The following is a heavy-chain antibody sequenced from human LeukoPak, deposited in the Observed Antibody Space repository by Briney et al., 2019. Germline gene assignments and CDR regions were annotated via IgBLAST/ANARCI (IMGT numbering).Heavy chain of an antibody. CDR2: INHSGST. D-gene: IGHD6-19*01. V-gene: IGHV4-34*01. J-gene: IGHJ4*02. Sequence: PSETLSLTCAVYGGSFSGYYWSWIRQPPGKGLERIGEINHSGSTNYNPSLKSRVTISVDTSKNQFSLKLSSVTAADTAVYYCASAYSSEEIDYWGQGTLVTVSS. CDR3: ASAYSSEEIDY. CDR1: GGSFSGYY.